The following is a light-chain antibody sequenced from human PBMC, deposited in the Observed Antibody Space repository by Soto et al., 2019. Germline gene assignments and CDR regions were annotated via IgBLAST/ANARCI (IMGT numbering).Light chain of an antibody. CDR1: QSVSSY. Sequence: EIVLTQSPATLSLSPGERATLSCRASQSVSSYLAWYQQKPGQAPRLLIYDASNRATGIPARFSGSGSGTDFTLTISSLEPEDFAVYYCQQRSNWGLTFGGGTKVESN. J-gene: IGKJ4*01. CDR3: QQRSNWGLT. V-gene: IGKV3-11*01. CDR2: DAS.